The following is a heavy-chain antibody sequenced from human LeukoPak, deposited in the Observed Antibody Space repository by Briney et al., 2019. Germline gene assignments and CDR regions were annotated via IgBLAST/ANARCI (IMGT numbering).Heavy chain of an antibody. CDR2: IRYDGSNK. Sequence: GGSLRLSCAASGFTFSSYGMHWVRQAPGKGLEWVAFIRYDGSNKYYADSVKGRFTISRDNSKNTLYLQMNSLRAEDTAVYYCAKGRAAAGTDYIYYYMDVWGKGTTVTVSS. CDR1: GFTFSSYG. D-gene: IGHD6-13*01. J-gene: IGHJ6*03. CDR3: AKGRAAAGTDYIYYYMDV. V-gene: IGHV3-30*02.